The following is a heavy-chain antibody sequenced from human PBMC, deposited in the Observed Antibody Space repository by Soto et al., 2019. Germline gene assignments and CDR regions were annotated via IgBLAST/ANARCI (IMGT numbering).Heavy chain of an antibody. Sequence: QLQLQESGPGLVKSSETLSLICTVSGGSISSNNFYWGWIRQTPGKGLEWIGSIYYSGITQYKPSLKSRVTISVDTSKNQFSLKVRSVTAADTAVYYCARHGSAMVQGVRLRDYWGQGTLVTVSS. D-gene: IGHD3-10*01. V-gene: IGHV4-39*01. CDR1: GGSISSNNFY. CDR2: IYYSGIT. J-gene: IGHJ4*02. CDR3: ARHGSAMVQGVRLRDY.